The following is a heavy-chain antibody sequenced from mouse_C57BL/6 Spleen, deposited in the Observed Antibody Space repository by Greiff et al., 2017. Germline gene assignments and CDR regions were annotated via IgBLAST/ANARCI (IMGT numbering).Heavy chain of an antibody. CDR2: IDPSDSYT. V-gene: IGHV1-69*01. CDR3: ARSVLPSAFDY. D-gene: IGHD1-3*01. CDR1: GYTFTSYW. J-gene: IGHJ2*01. Sequence: QVQLQQPGAELVMPGASVKLSCKASGYTFTSYWMHWVKQRPGQGLEWIGEIDPSDSYTNYNQKFKGKSTLTVDKSSSTAYMQLSSLTSEDSAVYYCARSVLPSAFDYWGQGTTLTVSS.